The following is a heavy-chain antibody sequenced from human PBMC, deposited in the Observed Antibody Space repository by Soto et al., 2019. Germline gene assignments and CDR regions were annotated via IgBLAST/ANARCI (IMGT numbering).Heavy chain of an antibody. Sequence: EGRLLESGGGLVQPGGSLRLSCVGSGFMFSGYAMTWVRQAPGKGLEWVSSISDSGAGTYFADSVKGRFTVSRDNSKNTLSLQMNSLRAEDTAVYYCAKDARRTGIVGHGVDWGQGTLVTVSS. D-gene: IGHD1-26*01. CDR2: ISDSGAGT. CDR1: GFMFSGYA. V-gene: IGHV3-23*01. CDR3: AKDARRTGIVGHGVD. J-gene: IGHJ4*02.